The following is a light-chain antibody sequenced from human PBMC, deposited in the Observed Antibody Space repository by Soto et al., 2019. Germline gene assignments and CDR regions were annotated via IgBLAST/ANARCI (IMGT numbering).Light chain of an antibody. CDR2: GAS. CDR3: QHRSIWPVS. CDR1: QSVSSSY. V-gene: IGKV3D-20*02. J-gene: IGKJ5*01. Sequence: EIVMTQSPATLSVSPGERATLSCRASQSVSSSYLAWYQQKPGQAPRLLIYGASSRATGIPDRFSGSGSGTDFTLTINSLEPGDFAVYYCQHRSIWPVSFGQGTRLEI.